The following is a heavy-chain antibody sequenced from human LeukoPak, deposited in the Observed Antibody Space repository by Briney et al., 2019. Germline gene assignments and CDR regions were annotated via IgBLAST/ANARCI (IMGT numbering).Heavy chain of an antibody. CDR2: IYTSGST. CDR1: GGSMSSFY. D-gene: IGHD3-16*02. Sequence: SETLSLTCTVSGGSMSSFYWSWIRQPAGKGLEWIGHIYTSGSTNYNPSLKSRVTMSVDTSKNQFFLKLSSVTAADTAVYYCAREGYDYVWGSYRPYDAFDIWGQGTMVTVSS. V-gene: IGHV4-4*07. J-gene: IGHJ3*02. CDR3: AREGYDYVWGSYRPYDAFDI.